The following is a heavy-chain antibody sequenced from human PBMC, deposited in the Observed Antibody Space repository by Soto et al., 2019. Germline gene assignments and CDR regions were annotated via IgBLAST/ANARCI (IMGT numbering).Heavy chain of an antibody. CDR1: GGSFTDYY. CDR3: ARGHTRRMTRGRGAAIMGKQLDA. Sequence: SGTLSLTWSVSGGSFTDYYWTWIRQPPGKPLEWIGEISHGGTSKDNPFLHSRVTMSVDTSRNQFSLDLTSVTAADTAVYYCARGHTRRMTRGRGAAIMGKQLDAWGQGILVTGSS. D-gene: IGHD3-10*01. J-gene: IGHJ5*02. CDR2: ISHGGTS. V-gene: IGHV4-34*01.